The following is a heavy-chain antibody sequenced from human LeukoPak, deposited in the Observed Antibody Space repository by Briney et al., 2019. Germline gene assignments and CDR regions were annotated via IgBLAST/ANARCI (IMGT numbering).Heavy chain of an antibody. CDR3: ATFGYDSNYFDY. Sequence: ASVKVSCKASGYTFTSYGISWVRQAPGQGLEWMGWISAYNGNTNYAQKLQGRVTMTTDTSTSTAYMELSSLRSEDTAVYYCATFGYDSNYFDYWGQGTLVTVSS. CDR1: GYTFTSYG. V-gene: IGHV1-18*01. J-gene: IGHJ4*02. D-gene: IGHD3-22*01. CDR2: ISAYNGNT.